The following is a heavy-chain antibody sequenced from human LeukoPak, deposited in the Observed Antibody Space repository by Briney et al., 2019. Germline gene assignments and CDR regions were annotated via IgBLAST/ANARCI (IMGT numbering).Heavy chain of an antibody. CDR2: IYPVDSDI. CDR1: GYSFTSYW. Sequence: GESLKISCKGSGYSFTSYWIGWGRQMPGKGLGWMGIIYPVDSDIRYSPSFQGQVTISADKSISTAYLQWSSLKSSDTAMYYCARQGEYSSSYYFDYWGQGTLVTVSS. V-gene: IGHV5-51*01. CDR3: ARQGEYSSSYYFDY. D-gene: IGHD6-6*01. J-gene: IGHJ4*02.